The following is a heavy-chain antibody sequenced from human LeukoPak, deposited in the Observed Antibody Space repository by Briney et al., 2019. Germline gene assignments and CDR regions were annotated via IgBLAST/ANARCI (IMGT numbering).Heavy chain of an antibody. D-gene: IGHD5-24*01. V-gene: IGHV1-69*05. Sequence: SVKVSCKASGGTFSSYAISWVRQAPGQGLEWMGGIIPIFGTANYAQKFQGRVAITTDESTSTAYMELSSLRSEDTAVYYCARERGNEMATPTSFDYWGQGTLVTVSS. J-gene: IGHJ4*02. CDR2: IIPIFGTA. CDR1: GGTFSSYA. CDR3: ARERGNEMATPTSFDY.